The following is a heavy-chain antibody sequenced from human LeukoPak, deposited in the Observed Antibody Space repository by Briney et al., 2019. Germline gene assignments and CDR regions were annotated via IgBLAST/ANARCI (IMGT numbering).Heavy chain of an antibody. Sequence: TGGSLRLSCAASGFTVSSNYMSWVRQAPGKGLEWVSVIYTSGSTYYADSVKGRFTISRDNSQNTVYLQMNSLGAEDTAVYYCTKGLWAGVSAARDWGQGALVTVSS. D-gene: IGHD2-8*01. J-gene: IGHJ4*02. V-gene: IGHV3-66*01. CDR2: IYTSGST. CDR1: GFTVSSNY. CDR3: TKGLWAGVSAARD.